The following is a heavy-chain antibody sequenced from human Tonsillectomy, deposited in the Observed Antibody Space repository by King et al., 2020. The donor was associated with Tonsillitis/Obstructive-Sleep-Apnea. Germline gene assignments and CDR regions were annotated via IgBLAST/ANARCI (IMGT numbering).Heavy chain of an antibody. V-gene: IGHV4-34*01. CDR2: INHSGSI. CDR1: GGSFSGYY. CDR3: AREGTPTPRLDV. Sequence: VQLQQWGAGLLKPSETLSLTCAVYGGSFSGYYWSWIRQPPGKGLEWIGEINHSGSINYNPSLKSRVTISVDTSKIQFSLKLSSVTAADTAVYYCAREGTPTPRLDVWGKGTTVTVSS. J-gene: IGHJ6*04.